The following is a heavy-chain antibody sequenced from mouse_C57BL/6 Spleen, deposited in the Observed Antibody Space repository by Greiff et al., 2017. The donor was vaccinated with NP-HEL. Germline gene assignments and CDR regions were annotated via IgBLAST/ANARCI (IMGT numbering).Heavy chain of an antibody. CDR2: INPGSGGT. Sequence: VQLQQSGAELVRPGPSVKVSCKASGYAFTNYLIEWVKQRPGRGLEWIGVINPGSGGTNYNEKFKGKATLTADKSSSTAYMQLSSLTSEDSAVYFWAREHYCGSSYGYFDYWGQGTTLTVSS. CDR1: GYAFTNYL. J-gene: IGHJ2*01. D-gene: IGHD1-1*01. CDR3: AREHYCGSSYGYFDY. V-gene: IGHV1-54*01.